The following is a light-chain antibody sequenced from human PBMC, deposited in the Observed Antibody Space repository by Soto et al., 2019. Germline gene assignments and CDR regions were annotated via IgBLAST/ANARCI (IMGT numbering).Light chain of an antibody. CDR3: SSYTSSSTFT. J-gene: IGLJ1*01. CDR2: DVR. V-gene: IGLV2-11*01. Sequence: QSALTQPRSVSGSPGQSVTISCTGTSSDVGIYNYVSWYQQHPGKAPKLMIYDVRKRPSGVPGRFSGSKSGNTASLTISGLQAEDEADYYCSSYTSSSTFTFGTGTKAPS. CDR1: SSDVGIYNY.